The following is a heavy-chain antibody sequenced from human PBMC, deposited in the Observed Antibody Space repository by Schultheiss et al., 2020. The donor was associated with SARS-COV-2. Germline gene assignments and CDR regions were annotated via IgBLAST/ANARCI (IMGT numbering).Heavy chain of an antibody. Sequence: ASVKVSCKASGYTFTSYGISWVRQAPGQGLEWMGWISAYNGNTNYAQKFQGRVTMTRNTSISTAYMELSSLRSEDTAVYYCASSVRWELLTGDAFDIWGQGTMVTVSS. CDR1: GYTFTSYG. J-gene: IGHJ3*02. CDR2: ISAYNGNT. D-gene: IGHD1-26*01. CDR3: ASSVRWELLTGDAFDI. V-gene: IGHV1-18*01.